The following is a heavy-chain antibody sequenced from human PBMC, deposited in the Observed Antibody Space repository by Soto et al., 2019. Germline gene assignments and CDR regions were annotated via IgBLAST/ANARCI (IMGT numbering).Heavy chain of an antibody. J-gene: IGHJ4*02. D-gene: IGHD3-16*02. Sequence: PSETLSLTCAVSGGSMNTNDWWNWVRQPPGEGLEWIGEIYDGKKINYNPSLKSRVTISIDKSKNQFSLSLNSVTAAATAVYYCARDHRYGDNWAFDYWGQGALVTVSS. V-gene: IGHV4-4*02. CDR3: ARDHRYGDNWAFDY. CDR1: GGSMNTNDW. CDR2: IYDGKKI.